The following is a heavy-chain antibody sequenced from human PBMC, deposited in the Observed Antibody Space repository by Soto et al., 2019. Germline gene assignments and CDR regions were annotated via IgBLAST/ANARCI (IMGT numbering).Heavy chain of an antibody. J-gene: IGHJ6*02. V-gene: IGHV3-15*01. CDR3: TKCLSAYRYYYYGMDV. CDR2: IKSKTDGGTT. D-gene: IGHD3-16*01. Sequence: GGSLRLSCAASGFTFSNAWMSWVRQAPGKGLEWVGRIKSKTDGGTTDYAAPVKGRFTISRDDSKNTLYLQMNSLKTEDTAVYYCTKCLSAYRYYYYGMDVWGQGTTVTVSS. CDR1: GFTFSNAW.